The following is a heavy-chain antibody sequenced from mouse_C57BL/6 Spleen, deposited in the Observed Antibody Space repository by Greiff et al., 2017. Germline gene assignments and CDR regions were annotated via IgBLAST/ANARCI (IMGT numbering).Heavy chain of an antibody. CDR1: GFTFSDYG. Sequence: EVMLVESGGGLVKPGGSLKLSCAASGFTFSDYGMHWVRQAPEKGLEWVAYISSGSSTIYYADTVKGRFTISRDNAKNTLFLQMTSLRSEDTAMYYCERYYWEGYFDVWGTGTTVTVSS. CDR2: ISSGSSTI. V-gene: IGHV5-17*01. CDR3: ERYYWEGYFDV. J-gene: IGHJ1*03. D-gene: IGHD1-1*01.